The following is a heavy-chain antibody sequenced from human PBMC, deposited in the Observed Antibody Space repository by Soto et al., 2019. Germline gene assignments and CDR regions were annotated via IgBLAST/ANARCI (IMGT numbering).Heavy chain of an antibody. CDR2: TRQDGGQE. Sequence: EVQSVESGGGLVQPGGSLRLSCAASGFTFSSYWMSWVRQAPGKGLEWVAHTRQDGGQEYYVDSVKGRFTISRDNAKNSLYLQMNSLRVEDTAVYYCARYPNPTVAGLPFDLWGQGTLVTVSS. J-gene: IGHJ4*02. CDR1: GFTFSSYW. V-gene: IGHV3-7*03. CDR3: ARYPNPTVAGLPFDL. D-gene: IGHD6-19*01.